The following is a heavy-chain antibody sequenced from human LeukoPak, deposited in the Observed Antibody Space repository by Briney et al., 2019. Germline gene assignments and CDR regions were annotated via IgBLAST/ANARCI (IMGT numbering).Heavy chain of an antibody. CDR1: GGSFSGYY. V-gene: IGHV4-4*09. J-gene: IGHJ5*02. D-gene: IGHD3-16*01. CDR2: IYTRGST. CDR3: ARGKVLGGLNWFDP. Sequence: SETLSLTCAVYGGSFSGYYWSWIRQPPGKGLEWIGYIYTRGSTNYNPSLKSRVTISVDTSKNQFSLKLSSVTAADTAVYYCARGKVLGGLNWFDPWGQGTLVTVSS.